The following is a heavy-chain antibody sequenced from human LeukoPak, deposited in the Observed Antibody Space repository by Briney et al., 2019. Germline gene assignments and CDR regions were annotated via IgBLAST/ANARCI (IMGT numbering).Heavy chain of an antibody. CDR3: ARGGRGYSSSWYRNYFDY. V-gene: IGHV4-34*01. Sequence: PSETLSLTCAVYGGSFGGYYWSWIRQPPGKGLEWIGEINHSGSTNYNPSLKSRVTISVDTSKNQFSLKLSSVTAADTAVYYCARGGRGYSSSWYRNYFDYWGQGTLVTVSS. J-gene: IGHJ4*02. CDR1: GGSFGGYY. CDR2: INHSGST. D-gene: IGHD6-13*01.